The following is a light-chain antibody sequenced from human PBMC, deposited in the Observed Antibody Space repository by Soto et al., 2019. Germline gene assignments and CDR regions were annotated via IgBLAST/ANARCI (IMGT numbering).Light chain of an antibody. CDR3: NSYTTTSTYV. CDR2: EVT. J-gene: IGLJ1*01. V-gene: IGLV2-14*01. Sequence: QSVLTQPASVSGSPGQSITISCTGTSSDVGAYNFVSWYQQHPGTVPKLLIYEVTNRPSGVSHRFSGSKSGNTASLTISGLQAEEDADYYCNSYTTTSTYVFGTGTKVTVL. CDR1: SSDVGAYNF.